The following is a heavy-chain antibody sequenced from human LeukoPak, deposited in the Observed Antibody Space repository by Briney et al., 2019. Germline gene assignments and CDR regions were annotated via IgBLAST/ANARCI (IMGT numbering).Heavy chain of an antibody. Sequence: GASVKVSCKSSGYTSSDYGISWMRQAPGQGLEWMGWISTINGNTNYAQQFQGRVTMTTDTSTSTAYMELRSLKSDDTAVYYCARDVPGSIGTTARFDPWGQGTLVTVSS. CDR3: ARDVPGSIGTTARFDP. V-gene: IGHV1-18*01. CDR1: GYTSSDYG. CDR2: ISTINGNT. D-gene: IGHD1-1*01. J-gene: IGHJ5*02.